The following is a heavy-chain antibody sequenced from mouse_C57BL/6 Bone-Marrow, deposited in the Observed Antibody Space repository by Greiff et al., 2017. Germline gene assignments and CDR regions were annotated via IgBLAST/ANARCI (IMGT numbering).Heavy chain of an antibody. D-gene: IGHD1-1*02. J-gene: IGHJ2*01. Sequence: DVQLVESGGDLVKPGGSLKLSCAASGFTFSSYGMSWVRQTPDKRLEWVATISSGGSYTYYPDSVKGRFTISRDNAKNTLYLQMSSLKSEDTAMYYCARRGWSLDYWGQGTTLTVSS. CDR1: GFTFSSYG. CDR3: ARRGWSLDY. V-gene: IGHV5-6*02. CDR2: ISSGGSYT.